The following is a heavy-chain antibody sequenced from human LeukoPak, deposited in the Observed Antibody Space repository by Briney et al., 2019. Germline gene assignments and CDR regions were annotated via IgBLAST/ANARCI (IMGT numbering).Heavy chain of an antibody. J-gene: IGHJ4*02. CDR1: GFTFSNAW. Sequence: GGSLRLSCAASGFTFSNAWMSWVRQAPGKGLEWVGRIKSKTDGGTTDYDAPVKGRFTISRDDSKNTLYLQMNSLKTEDTAVYYCTTDSSYRITMVRGVIIKMKDLDYWGQGTLVTVSS. V-gene: IGHV3-15*01. D-gene: IGHD3-10*01. CDR3: TTDSSYRITMVRGVIIKMKDLDY. CDR2: IKSKTDGGTT.